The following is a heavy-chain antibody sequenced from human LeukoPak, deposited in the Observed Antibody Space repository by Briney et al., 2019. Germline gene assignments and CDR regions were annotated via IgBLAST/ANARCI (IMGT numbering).Heavy chain of an antibody. Sequence: GGSLRLSCAASGFTFNDYYMSWIRQAPGKGLEWLSYINIGGTNTHYADSVKGRFTISRDNAKKSLYLEMNNLRTEDTAVYYCATDGAGFDTWGQGVLVTVSS. CDR2: INIGGTNT. V-gene: IGHV3-11*01. J-gene: IGHJ5*02. CDR1: GFTFNDYY. CDR3: ATDGAGFDT.